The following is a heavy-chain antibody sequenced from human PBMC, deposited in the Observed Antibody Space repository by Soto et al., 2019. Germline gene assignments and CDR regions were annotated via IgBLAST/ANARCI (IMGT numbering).Heavy chain of an antibody. J-gene: IGHJ6*02. D-gene: IGHD1-26*01. CDR2: ISAYNGNT. V-gene: IGHV1-18*01. CDR1: GYTFTSYG. Sequence: QVQLVQSGAEVKKPGASVKVSCKASGYTFTSYGISWVRQAAGQGLEWMGWISAYNGNTNYAQKLQGRVTMTTDTSTSTAYMELRSLRSDDTAVYYCERGSGSYLCYYYYGMDVWGQGTTVTVSS. CDR3: ERGSGSYLCYYYYGMDV.